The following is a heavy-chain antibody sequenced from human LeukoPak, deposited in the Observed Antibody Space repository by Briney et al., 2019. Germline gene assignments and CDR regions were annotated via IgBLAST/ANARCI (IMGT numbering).Heavy chain of an antibody. V-gene: IGHV4-61*02. CDR2: IYTSGST. CDR1: GGSISSGSYY. Sequence: PSQTLSLTCTVSGGSISSGSYYWSWIRQPAGKGLEWIGRIYTSGSTNYNPSLKSRVTISVDTSKNQFSLKLSSVTAADTAVYYCAREEKKWGFVATGGWFDPWGQGTLVTVSS. D-gene: IGHD2-15*01. J-gene: IGHJ5*02. CDR3: AREEKKWGFVATGGWFDP.